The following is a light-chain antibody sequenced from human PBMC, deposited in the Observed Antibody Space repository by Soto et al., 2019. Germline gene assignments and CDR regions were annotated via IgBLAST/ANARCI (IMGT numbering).Light chain of an antibody. CDR1: SRDVGIYNL. CDR2: EDT. V-gene: IGLV2-23*01. CDR3: CSYAGSSTYV. J-gene: IGLJ1*01. Sequence: SVLTHPASVSGSPGQSITISCTGTSRDVGIYNLVSWYQLHPGKVPKLIIYEDTKRPSGISSRFSGSESGITAFLTISGLQAEDEADYYCCSYAGSSTYVFGTGTKVTVL.